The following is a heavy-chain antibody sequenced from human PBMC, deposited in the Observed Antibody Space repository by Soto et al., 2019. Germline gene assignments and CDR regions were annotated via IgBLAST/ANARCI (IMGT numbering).Heavy chain of an antibody. J-gene: IGHJ4*02. Sequence: GGSLRLSCAASGFPFSSYTMNLVRQAPGKGLEWVSSISSSTNYIYYADSLKGRFTISRDNAKNSLYLQMTRLRAEDTAVYYCASGGMIPGAVFDYWGQGTLITVSS. V-gene: IGHV3-21*01. CDR3: ASGGMIPGAVFDY. CDR2: ISSSTNYI. D-gene: IGHD3-10*01. CDR1: GFPFSSYT.